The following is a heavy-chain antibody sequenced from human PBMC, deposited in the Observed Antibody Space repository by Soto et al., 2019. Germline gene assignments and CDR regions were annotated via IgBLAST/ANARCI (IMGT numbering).Heavy chain of an antibody. Sequence: ASVKVSCKASGYTFTSYAMHWVRQAPGQRLEWMGWINAGNGNTKYSQKFQGRVTITRDTSASTAYMELSSLRSEDTAVYYCARDGGSYYYYGMDVWGQGTTVTVSS. CDR1: GYTFTSYA. CDR2: INAGNGNT. J-gene: IGHJ6*02. D-gene: IGHD1-26*01. CDR3: ARDGGSYYYYGMDV. V-gene: IGHV1-3*01.